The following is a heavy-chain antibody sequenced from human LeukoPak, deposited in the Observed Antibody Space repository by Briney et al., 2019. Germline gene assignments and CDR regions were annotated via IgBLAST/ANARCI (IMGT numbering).Heavy chain of an antibody. Sequence: PGGSLRLSCAASGFTFSSYSMNWVRQAPGKGLEWVSSISSSSSYIYYADSVKGRFTISRDNAKNSLYLQMNSLRAEDTAVYYCASSITIFGVVITPFDYWGQGTLVTVSS. CDR2: ISSSSSYI. D-gene: IGHD3-3*01. CDR1: GFTFSSYS. CDR3: ASSITIFGVVITPFDY. V-gene: IGHV3-21*01. J-gene: IGHJ4*02.